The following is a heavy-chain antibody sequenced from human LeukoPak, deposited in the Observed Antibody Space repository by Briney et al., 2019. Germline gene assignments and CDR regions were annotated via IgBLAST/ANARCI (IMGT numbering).Heavy chain of an antibody. CDR2: INHSGST. D-gene: IGHD2-2*01. Sequence: KPSETLSLPCAFYVGPFRVYYGTGIPNPPGKGRGWMGEINHSGSTNYNPSLKSRVTISVDTSKNQFSLKLSSVTAADTAVYYCARDFLECSRASCLNWFDPWGQGTLVTVSS. CDR3: ARDFLECSRASCLNWFDP. V-gene: IGHV4-34*01. CDR1: VGPFRVYY. J-gene: IGHJ5*02.